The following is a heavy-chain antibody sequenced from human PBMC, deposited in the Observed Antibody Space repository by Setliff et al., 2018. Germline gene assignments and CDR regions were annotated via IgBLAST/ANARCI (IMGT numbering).Heavy chain of an antibody. CDR2: IYPNGGT. V-gene: IGHV4-61*09. Sequence: SETLSLTCSGSGASIRSGNDLWNWIRQPAGKGLEWIGNIYPNGGTDYSPSRRSRVTISLGTSKNQFTLQLTSVTAADTAIYYCARSDANFQYPDYWGQGTLVTVS. CDR1: GASIRSGNDL. J-gene: IGHJ4*01. CDR3: ARSDANFQYPDY. D-gene: IGHD2-2*01.